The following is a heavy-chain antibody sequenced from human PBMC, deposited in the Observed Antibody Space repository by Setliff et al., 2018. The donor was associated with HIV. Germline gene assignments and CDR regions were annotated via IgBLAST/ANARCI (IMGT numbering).Heavy chain of an antibody. J-gene: IGHJ4*02. Sequence: GGSLRLSCAASGFTFSSCAMSWVRQTPEKGLEWVSIITSGGSTYYADSAKGRSIISRDNSQNTLYLQMNSLRADDTAIYYCAKGFRPVDTALVSGPTYWGQGIRVTVSS. D-gene: IGHD5-18*01. V-gene: IGHV3-23*01. CDR1: GFTFSSCA. CDR2: ITSGGST. CDR3: AKGFRPVDTALVSGPTY.